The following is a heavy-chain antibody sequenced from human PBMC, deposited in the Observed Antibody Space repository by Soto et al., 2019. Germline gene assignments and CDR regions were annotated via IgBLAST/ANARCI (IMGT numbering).Heavy chain of an antibody. CDR3: ARALYFASHQYSGYDDYYYYGMDV. V-gene: IGHV1-69*13. CDR2: IIPIFGTA. Sequence: ASVKVSCKASGGTFSSYAISWVRQAPGQGLEWMGGIIPIFGTANYAQKFQGRATITADESTSTAYMELSSLRSEDTAVYYCARALYFASHQYSGYDDYYYYGMDVWGQGTTVTVSS. J-gene: IGHJ6*02. CDR1: GGTFSSYA. D-gene: IGHD5-12*01.